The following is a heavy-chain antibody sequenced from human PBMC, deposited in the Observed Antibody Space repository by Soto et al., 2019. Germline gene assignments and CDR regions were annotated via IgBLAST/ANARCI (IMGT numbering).Heavy chain of an antibody. Sequence: QVQLRESGPGLVKPSGTLSLTCAVSGGSIVSANWWTWVRQTPGKGLEWLGEIYNTGLTNSSPSLTSRLNFAGAPSKIQFSLRLTSVTAAAGAVLYWARNSGMGTGLGVWGQGTMVSVSS. D-gene: IGHD3-10*01. J-gene: IGHJ3*01. V-gene: IGHV4-4*02. CDR3: ARNSGMGTGLGV. CDR2: IYNTGLT. CDR1: GGSIVSANW.